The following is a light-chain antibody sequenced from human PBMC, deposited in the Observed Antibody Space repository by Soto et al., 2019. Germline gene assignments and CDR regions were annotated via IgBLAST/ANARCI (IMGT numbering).Light chain of an antibody. V-gene: IGKV3D-15*01. J-gene: IGKJ1*01. CDR1: QSVSSN. CDR3: QQYTNSPET. CDR2: GAS. Sequence: IVATQCPGSLSVSPVERATLSSRASQSVSSNLAWYQQKPGQAPRLLIYGASARATGIPAKFSGSGSGTEFTLTISRLEPEDFAVYYCQQYTNSPETFGQGPKVDI.